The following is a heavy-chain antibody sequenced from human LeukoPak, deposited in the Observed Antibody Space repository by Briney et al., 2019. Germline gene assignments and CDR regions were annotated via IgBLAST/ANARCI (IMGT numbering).Heavy chain of an antibody. CDR3: ARDLGYSSGWYFGLNY. CDR1: GGSISSSSYY. J-gene: IGHJ4*02. Sequence: SETLSLTCTVSGGSISSSSYYWGWIRQPPGKGLEWIGSIYYSGSTYYNPSLKSRVTISVDTSKNQFSLKLSSVTAADTAVYYCARDLGYSSGWYFGLNYWGQGTLVTVSS. CDR2: IYYSGST. V-gene: IGHV4-39*07. D-gene: IGHD6-19*01.